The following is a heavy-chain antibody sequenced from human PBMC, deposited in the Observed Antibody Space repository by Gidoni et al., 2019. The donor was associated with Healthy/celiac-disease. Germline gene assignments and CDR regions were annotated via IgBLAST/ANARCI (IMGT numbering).Heavy chain of an antibody. CDR1: GFTFDDYA. CDR2: ISWNSSSI. J-gene: IGHJ3*02. D-gene: IGHD1-26*01. CDR3: AKVASGSYPTNDAFDI. Sequence: EVQLVESAGGLVQPGMSLRLHCAASGFTFDDYAMHWVRQAPGKGLEWVSGISWNSSSIGYADSVKGRFTISRDNDKNSLYLQMNSLRAEDTALYYCAKVASGSYPTNDAFDIWGQGTMVTVSS. V-gene: IGHV3-9*01.